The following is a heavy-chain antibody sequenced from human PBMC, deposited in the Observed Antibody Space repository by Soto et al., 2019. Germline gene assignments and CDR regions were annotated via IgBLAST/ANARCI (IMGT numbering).Heavy chain of an antibody. CDR2: ISYDGSNK. CDR3: ASSLSGTLLDAFDI. V-gene: IGHV3-30*03. CDR1: GFTFSSYG. J-gene: IGHJ3*02. D-gene: IGHD1-20*01. Sequence: GGSLRLSCAASGFTFSSYGMHWVRQAPGKGLEWVAVISYDGSNKYYADSVKGRFTISRDNSKNTLFLQVNSLRAEDTAMYYCASSLSGTLLDAFDIWGQGTMVTVSS.